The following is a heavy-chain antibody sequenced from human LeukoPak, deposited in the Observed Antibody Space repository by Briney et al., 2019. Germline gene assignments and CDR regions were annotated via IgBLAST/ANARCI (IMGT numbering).Heavy chain of an antibody. CDR1: GYTFTGYY. Sequence: GASVTVSCKASGYTFTGYYMHWVRQAPGQGLEWMGWINPNSGGTNYAQKFQGRVSMTRDTSISTAYMELSRLRSDDTAVYYCARDIVVVPAPSRGYYYYGMDVWGQGTTVTVSS. D-gene: IGHD2-2*01. V-gene: IGHV1-2*02. CDR3: ARDIVVVPAPSRGYYYYGMDV. CDR2: INPNSGGT. J-gene: IGHJ6*02.